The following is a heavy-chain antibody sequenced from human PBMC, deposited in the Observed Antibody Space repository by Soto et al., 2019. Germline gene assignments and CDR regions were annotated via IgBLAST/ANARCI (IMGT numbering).Heavy chain of an antibody. V-gene: IGHV5-51*01. CDR3: ARQNYYDSSGYPNDAFDI. D-gene: IGHD3-22*01. Sequence: GESLKISCKGSGYSFTSYWIGWVRQMPRKGLEWMGIIYPGDSDTRYSPSFQGQVTISADKSISTAYLQWSSLKASDTAMYYCARQNYYDSSGYPNDAFDIWGQGTVVTVSS. CDR2: IYPGDSDT. CDR1: GYSFTSYW. J-gene: IGHJ3*02.